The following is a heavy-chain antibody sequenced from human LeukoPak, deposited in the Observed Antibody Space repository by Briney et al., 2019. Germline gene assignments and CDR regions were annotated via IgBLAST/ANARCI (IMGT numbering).Heavy chain of an antibody. J-gene: IGHJ4*02. V-gene: IGHV3-21*01. CDR2: ISSSSSYI. CDR3: AKPIGYCSGGSCYSFDC. D-gene: IGHD2-15*01. Sequence: KPGGSLRLSCAASGFTFSSYSMNWVRQAPGKGLEWVSSISSSSSYIYYADSVKGRFTISRDNAKNSLYLQMNSLRAEDTAVYYCAKPIGYCSGGSCYSFDCWGQGTLVTVSS. CDR1: GFTFSSYS.